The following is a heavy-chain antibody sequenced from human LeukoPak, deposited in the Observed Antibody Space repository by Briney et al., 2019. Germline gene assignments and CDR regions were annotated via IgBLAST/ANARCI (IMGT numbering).Heavy chain of an antibody. CDR3: ARGLYSSAWSPFDY. Sequence: GGSLRLSCAASGFTFSSYSMNWVRQALGKGLEWVSSISSSSSYIYYADSVKGRFTISRDNAKNSLYLQMNSLRVEDTAVYYCARGLYSSAWSPFDYWGQGTLVTVSS. J-gene: IGHJ4*02. D-gene: IGHD6-19*01. CDR1: GFTFSSYS. CDR2: ISSSSSYI. V-gene: IGHV3-21*01.